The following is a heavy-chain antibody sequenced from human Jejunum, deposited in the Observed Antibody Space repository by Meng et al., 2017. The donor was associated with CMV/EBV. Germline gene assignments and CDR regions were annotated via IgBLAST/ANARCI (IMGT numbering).Heavy chain of an antibody. D-gene: IGHD3-10*01. V-gene: IGHV3-23*01. CDR2: ISSTGSST. J-gene: IGHJ4*02. CDR1: VFTFSSNG. Sequence: ASVFTFSSNGISWVRQVPGKGLEWVSGISSTGSSTYYADSVKGRFTISRDNSKNTLYLQMNSLRAEDTAVYYCAKDRLTIAFLDYWGQGTQVTVSS. CDR3: AKDRLTIAFLDY.